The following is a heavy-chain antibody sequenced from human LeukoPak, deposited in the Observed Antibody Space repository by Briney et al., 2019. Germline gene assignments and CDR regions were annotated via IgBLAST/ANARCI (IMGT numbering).Heavy chain of an antibody. V-gene: IGHV3-23*01. Sequence: GGSLRLSCAASGFTFSSYGMNWVRQAPGKGLQWVSSIGGSGDETYYADSVEGRFTISRDNSKNTLYLQMNSLRAEDTALYYCAKPPRIAKSYMDVWGKGTTVTVSS. CDR3: AKPPRIAKSYMDV. CDR1: GFTFSSYG. J-gene: IGHJ6*03. CDR2: IGGSGDET. D-gene: IGHD6-13*01.